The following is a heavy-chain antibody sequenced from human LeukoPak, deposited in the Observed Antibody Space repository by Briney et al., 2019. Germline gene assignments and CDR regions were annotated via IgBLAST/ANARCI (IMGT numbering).Heavy chain of an antibody. CDR2: IRYDGSNK. Sequence: GGSLRLSCAASGFTFSSYGMHWVRQAPGKGLEWVAFIRYDGSNKYYADSVKGRFTIFRDNSKNTLYLQMNSLRAEDTAVYYCAKDQPRYYYGSRAMDVWGQGTTVTVSS. CDR3: AKDQPRYYYGSRAMDV. J-gene: IGHJ6*02. CDR1: GFTFSSYG. D-gene: IGHD3-10*01. V-gene: IGHV3-30*02.